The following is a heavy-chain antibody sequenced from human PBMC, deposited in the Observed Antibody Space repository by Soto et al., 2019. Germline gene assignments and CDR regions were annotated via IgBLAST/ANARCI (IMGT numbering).Heavy chain of an antibody. CDR2: IYHSGST. CDR3: ARKGSGWYEYYFDY. D-gene: IGHD6-19*01. J-gene: IGHJ4*02. V-gene: IGHV4-4*02. CDR1: SGSISSSNW. Sequence: PSETLSLTCAVSSGSISSSNWWSWVRQPPGKGLEWIGEIYHSGSTNYNPSLKSRVTISVDKSKNQFSLKLSSVTAADTAVYYCARKGSGWYEYYFDYWGQGTLVTVSS.